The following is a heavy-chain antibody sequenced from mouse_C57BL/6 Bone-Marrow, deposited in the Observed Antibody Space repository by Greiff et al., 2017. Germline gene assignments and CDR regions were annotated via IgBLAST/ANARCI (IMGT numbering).Heavy chain of an antibody. CDR1: GYTFTSYW. J-gene: IGHJ3*01. V-gene: IGHV1-55*01. CDR2: IYPGSGST. Sequence: VQLQQPGAELVKPGASVKMSCKASGYTFTSYWITWVKQRPGQGLEWIGDIYPGSGSTNYNEKFKSKATLTADTSSSTAYMQLSSLTSEDSAVYYCARVAYWGQGTLVTVSA. CDR3: ARVAY.